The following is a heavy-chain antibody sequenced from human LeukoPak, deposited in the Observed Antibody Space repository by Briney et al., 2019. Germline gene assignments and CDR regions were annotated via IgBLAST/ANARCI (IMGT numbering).Heavy chain of an antibody. Sequence: GGSLRLSCAASGFTFSSYAMHWVRQAPGKGLEWVAVISYDGSNKYYADSVKGRFTISRDNSKNTLYLQMNSLRAEDTAVYYCARDSDYYGSGSYSPFDYWGRGTLVTVSS. V-gene: IGHV3-30*01. J-gene: IGHJ4*02. D-gene: IGHD3-10*01. CDR1: GFTFSSYA. CDR3: ARDSDYYGSGSYSPFDY. CDR2: ISYDGSNK.